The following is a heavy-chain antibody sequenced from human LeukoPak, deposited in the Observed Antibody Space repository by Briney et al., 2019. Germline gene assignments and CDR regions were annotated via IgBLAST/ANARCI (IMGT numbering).Heavy chain of an antibody. D-gene: IGHD3-22*01. CDR2: VSGSGGRT. Sequence: GGSLRLSCAASGFTFSSYAMSWVRQAPGKGLEWVSGVSGSGGRTYYGESVKGRFTISRDNSETMVYLQMNSLRVEDSAVYYCARDGSSFYDDSGGYYPFFWGQGTLVTVSS. J-gene: IGHJ4*02. CDR3: ARDGSSFYDDSGGYYPFF. CDR1: GFTFSSYA. V-gene: IGHV3-23*01.